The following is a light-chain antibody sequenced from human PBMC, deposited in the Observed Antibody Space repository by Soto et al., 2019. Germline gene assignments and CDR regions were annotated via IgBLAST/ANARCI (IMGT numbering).Light chain of an antibody. CDR1: QSVGGNY. J-gene: IGKJ1*01. V-gene: IGKV3-20*01. CDR3: QQYSNSVWT. Sequence: EIVLTQSPGTLSLSPGERATLSCWASQSVGGNYVAWYQQKPGQAPRLLIYTASNRATGIPERFSGTGSGTDFTLTISGLEPEDFAVYYCQQYSNSVWTFGQGTKVEIK. CDR2: TAS.